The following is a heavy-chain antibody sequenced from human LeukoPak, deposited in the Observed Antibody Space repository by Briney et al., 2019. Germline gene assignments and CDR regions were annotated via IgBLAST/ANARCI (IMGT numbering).Heavy chain of an antibody. CDR3: ARVGTYYYGSGSYSGSYYFDY. V-gene: IGHV1-69*13. D-gene: IGHD3-10*01. J-gene: IGHJ4*02. CDR2: IIPIFGTA. Sequence: SVKVSCKASGGTFSSYAISWVRQAPGQGLEWMGGIIPIFGTANYAQKFQGRVTITADESTSTAYMELSSPRSEDTAVYYCARVGTYYYGSGSYSGSYYFDYWGQGTLVTVSS. CDR1: GGTFSSYA.